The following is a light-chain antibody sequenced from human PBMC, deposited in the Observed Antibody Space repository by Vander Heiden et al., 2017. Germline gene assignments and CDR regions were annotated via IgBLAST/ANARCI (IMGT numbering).Light chain of an antibody. CDR2: GNT. CDR1: SSNIGAGYD. Sequence: QSVLTPPPSVSGAPGQRVTISCTGSSSNIGAGYDVHWYQHLPGKAPKLLMYGNTNRPSGVPDRFSGSKSGTSASLAITGLQAADEADYSCQSYDSSLSAYVFGGGTKLTVL. J-gene: IGLJ2*01. V-gene: IGLV1-40*01. CDR3: QSYDSSLSAYV.